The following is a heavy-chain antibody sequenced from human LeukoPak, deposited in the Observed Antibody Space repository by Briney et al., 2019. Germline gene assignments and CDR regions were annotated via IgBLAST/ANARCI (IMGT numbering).Heavy chain of an antibody. CDR2: ISAYNGNT. Sequence: ASVKVSCKASGYTSTSYGISWVRQAPGQGLEWMGWISAYNGNTNYAQKLQGRVTMTTDTSTSTAYMELRSLRSDDTAVYYCARDRRSGFGELLGYWGQGTLVTVSS. CDR1: GYTSTSYG. CDR3: ARDRRSGFGELLGY. V-gene: IGHV1-18*01. D-gene: IGHD3-10*01. J-gene: IGHJ4*02.